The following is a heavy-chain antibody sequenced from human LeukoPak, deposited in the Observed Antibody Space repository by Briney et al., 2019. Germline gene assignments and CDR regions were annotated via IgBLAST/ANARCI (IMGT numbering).Heavy chain of an antibody. Sequence: ASVKVSSKASGYTFTSYYMHWVRQAPGQGLEWMGIINPSGGSTSYAQKFQGRVTMTRDMSTSTVYVELSSLRSEDTAVYYCARDSGYYDSSGYYSFDYWGQGTLVTVSS. J-gene: IGHJ4*02. CDR1: GYTFTSYY. V-gene: IGHV1-46*01. D-gene: IGHD3-22*01. CDR2: INPSGGST. CDR3: ARDSGYYDSSGYYSFDY.